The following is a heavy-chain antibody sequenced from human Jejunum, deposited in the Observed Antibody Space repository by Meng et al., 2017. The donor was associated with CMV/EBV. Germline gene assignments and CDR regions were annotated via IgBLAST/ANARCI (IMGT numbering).Heavy chain of an antibody. CDR3: ARRVCSSTICLGPEYYFDY. J-gene: IGHJ4*02. D-gene: IGHD2-2*01. Sequence: RHWDRQAAGEVLVGVERINSDGSRTTDADSVKGRFTISRDNVKKKLYLQMTSLRAEDTAVYYCARRVCSSTICLGPEYYFDYWGRGTLVTVSS. V-gene: IGHV3-74*03. CDR2: INSDGSRT.